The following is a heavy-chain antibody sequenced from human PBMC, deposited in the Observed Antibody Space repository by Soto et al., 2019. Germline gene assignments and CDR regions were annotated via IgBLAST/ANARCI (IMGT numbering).Heavy chain of an antibody. CDR3: VRDVGPHSTTLYYFDF. D-gene: IGHD1-26*01. V-gene: IGHV4-61*01. CDR2: IYYNGNT. CDR1: GGSVSSRNYY. J-gene: IGHJ4*02. Sequence: QVQLQESGPGLVKPSETLSLTCQVSGGSVSSRNYYWSWIRQPPGKGLEWIGYIYYNGNTIYSPSLKSRVTLSLDTAKNQFALQLSSVTPADTGVYYCVRDVGPHSTTLYYFDFWGPGVLVTVPS.